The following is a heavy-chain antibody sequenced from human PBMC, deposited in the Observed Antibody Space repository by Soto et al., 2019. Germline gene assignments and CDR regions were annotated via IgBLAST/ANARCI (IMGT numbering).Heavy chain of an antibody. Sequence: ASVKVSCKASGGTFSSYTISWVRQAPGQGLEWMGRIIPILGIANYAQKFQGRVTMTADTSTSTAYMELSSLRSEDTAVYYCARAEWLQPYYFDYWGQGTLVTVSS. J-gene: IGHJ4*02. D-gene: IGHD3-3*01. CDR2: IIPILGIA. V-gene: IGHV1-69*02. CDR1: GGTFSSYT. CDR3: ARAEWLQPYYFDY.